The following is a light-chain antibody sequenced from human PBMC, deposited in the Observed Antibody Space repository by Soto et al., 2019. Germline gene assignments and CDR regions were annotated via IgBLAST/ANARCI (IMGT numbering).Light chain of an antibody. V-gene: IGKV3-20*01. CDR2: GAS. CDR3: QQYGSSPRT. J-gene: IGKJ2*01. CDR1: QSVSSSY. Sequence: EIVLTQSPGTLSLSPGERATLSCRASQSVSSSYLAWYQQKPGQAPRLLVYGASSRATGIPDRFSGSGSGTDVTLTTSRLEPEDFAVYYCQQYGSSPRTFGQGTKLEIK.